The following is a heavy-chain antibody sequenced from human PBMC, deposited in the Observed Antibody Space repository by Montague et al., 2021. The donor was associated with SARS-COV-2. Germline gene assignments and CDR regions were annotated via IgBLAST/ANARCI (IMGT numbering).Heavy chain of an antibody. V-gene: IGHV4-59*01. J-gene: IGHJ5*02. CDR1: GGSIDSYY. D-gene: IGHD2-21*02. Sequence: SETLSLTCTVSGGSIDSYYWSWLRQPPGKGLEWIGYIYYRGTTNYNPSLESRVTMSVDTSKNQFSPNLSSVTAADTAMYYCARELQYNWFDPWGQGTLATVSS. CDR2: IYYRGTT. CDR3: ARELQYNWFDP.